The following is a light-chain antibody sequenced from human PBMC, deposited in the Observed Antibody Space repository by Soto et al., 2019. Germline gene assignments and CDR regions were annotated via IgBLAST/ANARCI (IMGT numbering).Light chain of an antibody. CDR2: AAS. CDR3: QQYYSYPPD. J-gene: IGKJ4*01. Sequence: AIRMTQSPSSFSASTGDRVTITFRASHGISSYLAWYQQKPGKAPKLLIYAASTLQSGGPSRFSGSGSGTDFTLTISCLQSEEFATYDCQQYYSYPPDFGGGTKVDIK. V-gene: IGKV1-8*01. CDR1: HGISSY.